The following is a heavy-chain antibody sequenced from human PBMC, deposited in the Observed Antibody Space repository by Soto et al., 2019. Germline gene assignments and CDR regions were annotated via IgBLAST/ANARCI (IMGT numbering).Heavy chain of an antibody. D-gene: IGHD1-7*01. Sequence: PGGSLRLSCATSGLTFSNYAMSWVRQAPGGGLEWVSSMSGSSSTTYYADSVRGRFTISRDRSKNTLYLQMSSLRAEGTALYYCAKNQERELPRVIDFWGQGTLVTVSS. V-gene: IGHV3-23*01. CDR1: GLTFSNYA. CDR2: MSGSSSTT. J-gene: IGHJ4*02. CDR3: AKNQERELPRVIDF.